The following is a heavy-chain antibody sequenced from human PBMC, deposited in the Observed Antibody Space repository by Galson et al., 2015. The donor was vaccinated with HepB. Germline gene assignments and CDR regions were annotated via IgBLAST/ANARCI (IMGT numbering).Heavy chain of an antibody. V-gene: IGHV1-69*06. CDR2: IIPIFGTA. CDR1: GGTFSSYA. D-gene: IGHD3-10*01. J-gene: IGHJ4*02. Sequence: SVKVSCKASGGTFSSYAISWVRQAPGQGLEWMGGIIPIFGTANYAQKFQGRVTITADKSTSTAYMELGSLRSEDTAVYYCAKKNGDADEGTFDYWGQGTLVTVSS. CDR3: AKKNGDADEGTFDY.